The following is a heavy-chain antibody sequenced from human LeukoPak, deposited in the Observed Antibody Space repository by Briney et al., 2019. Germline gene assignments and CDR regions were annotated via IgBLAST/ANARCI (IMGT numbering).Heavy chain of an antibody. CDR3: ARDGGYLARYFDL. J-gene: IGHJ2*01. CDR2: INPNNGDT. Sequence: ASVKVSCKASGYTFTGYYMHWVRQAPGQGLEWMGWINPNNGDTNYAQKFQGRVTMTRDTSITTAYMDLSRLTSDDTAVYYCARDGGYLARYFDLWGRGTLVTVSS. V-gene: IGHV1-2*02. CDR1: GYTFTGYY. D-gene: IGHD1-26*01.